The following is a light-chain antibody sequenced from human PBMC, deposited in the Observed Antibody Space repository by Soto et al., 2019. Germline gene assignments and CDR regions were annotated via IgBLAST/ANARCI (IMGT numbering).Light chain of an antibody. CDR3: SSHAGSSNYVI. V-gene: IGLV2-14*01. CDR2: EVS. J-gene: IGLJ2*01. Sequence: QSVLTQPASVSGSPGQSITISCTGTSSDIGAYNYVSWYQHHPGKAPKLLISEVSNRPSGVSNRFSGSKSGNTASLTISGLQAEDEADYYCSSHAGSSNYVIFGGGTKVTVL. CDR1: SSDIGAYNY.